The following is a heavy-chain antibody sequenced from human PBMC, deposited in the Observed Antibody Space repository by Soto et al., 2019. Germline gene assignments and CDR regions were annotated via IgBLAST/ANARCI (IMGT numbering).Heavy chain of an antibody. D-gene: IGHD5-18*01. CDR1: GFTFSDYY. V-gene: IGHV3-11*01. CDR2: ISSSGSTI. CDR3: ARTRGGSYGYKLFLGYFDY. Sequence: PGGSLRLSCAASGFTFSDYYMSWIRQAPGKGLEWVSYISSSGSTIYYADSVKGRFTISRGNAKNSLYLQMNSLRAEDTAVYYCARTRGGSYGYKLFLGYFDYWGQGTLVTVSS. J-gene: IGHJ4*02.